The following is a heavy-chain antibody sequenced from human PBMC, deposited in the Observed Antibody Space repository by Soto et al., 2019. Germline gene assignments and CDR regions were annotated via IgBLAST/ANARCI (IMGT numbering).Heavy chain of an antibody. Sequence: SETLSLTCTVSGGSVSSCSYCWSWIRQPPGKGLEWIGYFSYSGTTNYNPSLKSRVTISVDMSKNQFSLKLSSVTAADTAVYYCARDAGGYSRSYSFDYWGQGTPVTVSS. CDR3: ARDAGGYSRSYSFDY. J-gene: IGHJ4*02. V-gene: IGHV4-61*01. D-gene: IGHD1-26*01. CDR1: GGSVSSCSYC. CDR2: FSYSGTT.